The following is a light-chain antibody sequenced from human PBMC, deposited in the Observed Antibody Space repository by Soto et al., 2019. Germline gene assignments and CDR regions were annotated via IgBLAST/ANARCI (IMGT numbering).Light chain of an antibody. CDR2: GAS. CDR1: QSVSNNY. Sequence: EIWLTQSPGTLSLSPGERATLSCRASQSVSNNYLAWYKQKPGQAPGLLIYGASNRATGIPDRLSGSGSGTEFTLTISRLEPEDFAVYYCQQYGSPGTFGHGTKVDIK. J-gene: IGKJ1*01. V-gene: IGKV3-20*01. CDR3: QQYGSPGT.